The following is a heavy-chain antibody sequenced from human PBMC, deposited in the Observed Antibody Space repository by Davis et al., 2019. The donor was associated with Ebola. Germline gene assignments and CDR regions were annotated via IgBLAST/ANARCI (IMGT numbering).Heavy chain of an antibody. CDR1: GFTFSSYS. J-gene: IGHJ4*02. V-gene: IGHV3-48*04. D-gene: IGHD3-3*01. CDR3: ARGYRSYDFWSGYTSFLDY. CDR2: ISSSGSTI. Sequence: GESLKISCAASGFTFSSYSMNWVRQAPGKGLEWVSYISSSGSTIYYADSVKGRFTISRDNAKNSLYLQMNSLRAEDTAVYYCARGYRSYDFWSGYTSFLDYWGQGTLVTVSS.